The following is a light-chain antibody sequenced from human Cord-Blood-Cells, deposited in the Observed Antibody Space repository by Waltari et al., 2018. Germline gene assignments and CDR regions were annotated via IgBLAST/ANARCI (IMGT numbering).Light chain of an antibody. CDR2: GAS. CDR3: QQYSNWPYT. V-gene: IGKV3-15*01. J-gene: IGKJ2*01. Sequence: IVMIQSLANLSVAIGVRASLSCRASQSVSSNLAWYQQKPGQAPRLLIYGASTRATGIPARFSGSGSGTEFTLTISSLQSEDFAVYYCQQYSNWPYTFGQGTKLEIK. CDR1: QSVSSN.